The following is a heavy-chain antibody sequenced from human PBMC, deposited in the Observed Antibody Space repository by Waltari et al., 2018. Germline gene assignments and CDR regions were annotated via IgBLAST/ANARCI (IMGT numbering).Heavy chain of an antibody. CDR2: INAGNGNT. J-gene: IGHJ4*02. CDR1: GYTFTSYA. V-gene: IGHV1-3*01. CDR3: ATGGDTSGQFDY. D-gene: IGHD6-19*01. Sequence: QVQLVQSGAEVKKPGASVKVSCKASGYTFTSYAMHWVRQAPGQRLEWMGWINAGNGNTKYSQKFQGRVTMTEDTSTDTAYMELSSLRSEDTAVYYCATGGDTSGQFDYWGQGTLVTVSS.